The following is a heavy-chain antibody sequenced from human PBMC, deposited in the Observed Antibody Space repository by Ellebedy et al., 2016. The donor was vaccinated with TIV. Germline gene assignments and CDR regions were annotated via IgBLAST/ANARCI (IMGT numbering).Heavy chain of an antibody. V-gene: IGHV3-48*02. CDR2: ISRTSNTI. Sequence: GGSLRLSXAASGFSFSTYSMNWVRQAPGKGLEWVSYISRTSNTIYYADSVKGRFTISRDNARNSLFLQVNSLRDEDTAMYYCAREPDFSGFDTWGQGTLVTVSS. D-gene: IGHD2-21*02. CDR1: GFSFSTYS. J-gene: IGHJ4*02. CDR3: AREPDFSGFDT.